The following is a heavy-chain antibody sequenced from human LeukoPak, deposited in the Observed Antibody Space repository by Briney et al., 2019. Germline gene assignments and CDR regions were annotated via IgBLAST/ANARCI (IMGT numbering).Heavy chain of an antibody. CDR2: IYYSRNP. CDR1: GGSISSSSYY. D-gene: IGHD3-16*01. J-gene: IGHJ6*03. V-gene: IGHV4-39*07. CDR3: AGEKIGTGTVLGKDYYYMDV. Sequence: PSETLSLTCTVSGGSISSSSYYWGWIRQPPGKGLEWIGSIYYSRNPYYNPSLKSRVTISVDTSKNQFSLKLSSVTAADTAMYYCAGEKIGTGTVLGKDYYYMDVWGKGTTVTVSS.